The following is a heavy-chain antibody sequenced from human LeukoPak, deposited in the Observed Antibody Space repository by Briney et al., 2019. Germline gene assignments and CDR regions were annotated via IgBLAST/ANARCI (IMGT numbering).Heavy chain of an antibody. CDR1: GFTFSGFW. Sequence: GGSLRLSCEASGFTFSGFWMHWVRQAPGKGLEWVSGINWNGGSTGYADSVKGRFTISRDNAKNSLYLQMNSLRAEDTALYYCARSPRGIVVVPAAIPNYFDYWGQGTLVTVSS. D-gene: IGHD2-2*02. J-gene: IGHJ4*02. CDR2: INWNGGST. V-gene: IGHV3-20*04. CDR3: ARSPRGIVVVPAAIPNYFDY.